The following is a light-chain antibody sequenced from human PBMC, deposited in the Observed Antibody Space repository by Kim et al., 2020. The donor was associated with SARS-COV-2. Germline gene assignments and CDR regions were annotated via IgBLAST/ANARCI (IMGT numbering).Light chain of an antibody. Sequence: SYELTQPPSVSVSPGQTASITCSGDKLGDEYACWYQQKPGQSPVLVIYQDNKRPSGIPERFSGPNSGNTATLTISGTQAMDEADYYCQAWDSSTVVFGGGTQLTVL. J-gene: IGLJ3*02. V-gene: IGLV3-1*01. CDR3: QAWDSSTVV. CDR2: QDN. CDR1: KLGDEY.